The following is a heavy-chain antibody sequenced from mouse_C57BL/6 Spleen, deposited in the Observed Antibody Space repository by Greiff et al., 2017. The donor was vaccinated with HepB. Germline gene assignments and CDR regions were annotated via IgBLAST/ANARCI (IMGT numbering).Heavy chain of an antibody. Sequence: EVKLMESGGGLVKPGGSLKLSCAASGFTFSDYGMHWVRQAPEKGLEWVAYISSGSSTIYYADTVKGRFTISRDNAKNTLFLQMTSLRSEDTAMYYCARDLPSGFDYWGQGTTLTVSS. CDR2: ISSGSSTI. J-gene: IGHJ2*01. D-gene: IGHD2-1*01. CDR1: GFTFSDYG. CDR3: ARDLPSGFDY. V-gene: IGHV5-17*01.